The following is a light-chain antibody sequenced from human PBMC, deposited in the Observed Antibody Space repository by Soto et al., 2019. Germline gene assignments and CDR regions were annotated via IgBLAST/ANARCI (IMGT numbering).Light chain of an antibody. V-gene: IGLV2-14*03. CDR1: SNDVGAYNY. Sequence: QSALTQPASVSRSPGQSITISCTGTSNDVGAYNYVSWYQQHPGTAPKLLIYDVSYRPSGVSNRFSGSKSGNTASLTISGLRAEGEAGYYCSSYSSTTTRVFGGGTKLTVL. CDR3: SSYSSTTTRV. CDR2: DVS. J-gene: IGLJ3*02.